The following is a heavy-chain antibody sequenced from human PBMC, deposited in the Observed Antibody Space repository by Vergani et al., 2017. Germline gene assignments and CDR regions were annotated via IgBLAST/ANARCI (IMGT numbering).Heavy chain of an antibody. Sequence: EVQLLESGGGLVQPGGSLRLSCAASGFTFSSYAMSWVRQAPGKGLEWVSGIRGSGGSTYYADSVKGRFTISRDNSKNTLYLQMNSLRAEDTAVYYCAKNPGIAAAGTGYWGQGTLVTVSS. D-gene: IGHD6-13*01. CDR2: IRGSGGST. CDR3: AKNPGIAAAGTGY. J-gene: IGHJ4*02. CDR1: GFTFSSYA. V-gene: IGHV3-23*01.